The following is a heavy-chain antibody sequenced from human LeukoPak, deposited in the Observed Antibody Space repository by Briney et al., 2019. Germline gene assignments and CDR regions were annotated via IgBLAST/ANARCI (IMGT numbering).Heavy chain of an antibody. D-gene: IGHD3-10*01. CDR1: GGSISSYY. J-gene: IGHJ5*02. CDR3: ARGGYYGSGNDFRFDP. V-gene: IGHV4-59*01. Sequence: SETLSLTCTVSGGSISSYYWSWIRQPPGKGLEWIGYIYYSGSTNYKPSLKSRVTISVDTSKSQFSLKLSSVTAADTAVYYCARGGYYGSGNDFRFDPWGQGTLVTVSS. CDR2: IYYSGST.